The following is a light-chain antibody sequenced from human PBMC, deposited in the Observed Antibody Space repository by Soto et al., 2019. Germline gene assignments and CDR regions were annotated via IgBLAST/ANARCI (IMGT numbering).Light chain of an antibody. CDR1: QNINTY. CDR3: QQSYSTPYT. CDR2: AAS. J-gene: IGKJ2*01. Sequence: DIQMTQSPSSLSTSVGDRVTITCRASQNINTYLNWYQQKPGKAPKLLIYAASTLQSGVTSRFSGSGSGTDFTLTISSLQAEDFAAYYCQQSYSTPYTFGQGTKLEIK. V-gene: IGKV1-39*01.